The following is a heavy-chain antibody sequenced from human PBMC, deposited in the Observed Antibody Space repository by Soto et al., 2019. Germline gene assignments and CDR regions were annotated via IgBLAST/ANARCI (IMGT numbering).Heavy chain of an antibody. CDR2: IYPGDSDT. CDR1: GYSFTSCW. CDR3: ARHYCSSTSCYPVYYYYYGMDV. D-gene: IGHD2-2*01. Sequence: GESLKISCKGSGYSFTSCWIGWVRQMPGQGLEWMGIIYPGDSDTRYSPSFQGQVTISADKSISTAYLQWSSLKASDTAMYYCARHYCSSTSCYPVYYYYYGMDVWGQGTTVTVSS. V-gene: IGHV5-51*01. J-gene: IGHJ6*02.